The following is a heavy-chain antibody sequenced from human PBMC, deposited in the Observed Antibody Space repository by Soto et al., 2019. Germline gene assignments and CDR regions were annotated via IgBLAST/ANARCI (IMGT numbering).Heavy chain of an antibody. CDR2: IYHSGST. CDR1: GGSISSGGYS. D-gene: IGHD2-2*01. V-gene: IGHV4-30-2*01. Sequence: SETLSLTCAVSGGSISSGGYSWSWIRQPPGKGLEWIGYIYHSGSTYYNPSLKSRVTISVDRSKNQFSLKLSSVTAADTAMYYCARGYCSSSSCYEFDHWGQGSLVTVSS. J-gene: IGHJ4*02. CDR3: ARGYCSSSSCYEFDH.